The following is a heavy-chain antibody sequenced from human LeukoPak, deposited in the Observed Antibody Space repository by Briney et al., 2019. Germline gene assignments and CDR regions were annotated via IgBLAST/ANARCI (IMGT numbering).Heavy chain of an antibody. Sequence: GGSLRLSCAASGFTFSSYAMHWVRQAPGKGLEWVTVISYDGSNKYYADSVKGRFTISRDNSKNTLYLQTNSLRPEDTAVYYCAKDEALQYYYGSETSGIDYWGQGTLVTVSS. J-gene: IGHJ4*02. V-gene: IGHV3-30*18. CDR2: ISYDGSNK. CDR3: AKDEALQYYYGSETSGIDY. D-gene: IGHD3-10*01. CDR1: GFTFSSYA.